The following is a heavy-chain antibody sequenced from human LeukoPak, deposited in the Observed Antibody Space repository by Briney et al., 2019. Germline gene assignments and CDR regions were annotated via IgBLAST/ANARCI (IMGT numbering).Heavy chain of an antibody. D-gene: IGHD3-16*01. V-gene: IGHV1-2*02. CDR3: ARGVLRVHFDY. J-gene: IGHJ4*02. CDR1: GYTFTLYY. Sequence: GASVTVSSLASGYTFTLYYLHGVRQAPGQGLEGMGWINLNSGDTNYAQKFQGRVAMTRDTSISTAYMELGRLRADDTAVYYCARGVLRVHFDYWGQGTRVSVSS. CDR2: INLNSGDT.